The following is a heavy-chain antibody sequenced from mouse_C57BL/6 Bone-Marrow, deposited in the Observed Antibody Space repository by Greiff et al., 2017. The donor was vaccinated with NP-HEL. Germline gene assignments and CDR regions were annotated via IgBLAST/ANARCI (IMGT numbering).Heavy chain of an antibody. CDR3: ARQRGYYGSSYGYWYFDV. J-gene: IGHJ1*03. CDR2: ISNGGGST. D-gene: IGHD1-1*01. V-gene: IGHV5-12*01. Sequence: EVMLVESGGGLVQPGGSLKLSCAASGFTFSDYYMYWVRQTPEQRLEWVAYISNGGGSTYYPDTVKGRFTISRDNAKNTLYLQMSRLKSEDTAMYYCARQRGYYGSSYGYWYFDVWGTGTTVTVSS. CDR1: GFTFSDYY.